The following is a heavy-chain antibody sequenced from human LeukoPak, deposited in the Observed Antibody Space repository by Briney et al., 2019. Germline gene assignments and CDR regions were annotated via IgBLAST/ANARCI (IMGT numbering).Heavy chain of an antibody. D-gene: IGHD3-22*01. J-gene: IGHJ3*02. CDR3: ASVYYYDSSGQSGAFDI. Sequence: SVKVSCKASGGTFSSYAISWVRQAPGQGLEWMGRIIPIFGTANYAQKFQGRVTITTDESTSTAYMELSSLRSEDTAVYYCASVYYYDSSGQSGAFDIWGQGSMVTVSS. V-gene: IGHV1-69*05. CDR1: GGTFSSYA. CDR2: IIPIFGTA.